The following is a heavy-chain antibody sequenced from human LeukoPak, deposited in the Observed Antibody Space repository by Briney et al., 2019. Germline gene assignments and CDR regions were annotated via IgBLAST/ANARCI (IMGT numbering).Heavy chain of an antibody. J-gene: IGHJ4*02. CDR1: GGSISSGGYY. Sequence: SQTLSLTCTVSGGSISSGGYYWSWIRQHPGKGLEWIGYIYYSGSTYYNPSLKSRVTISVDTSKNQFSLKLSSVTAADTAVYYCARGGPYDSARYGVYFDYWGQGTLVTVSS. D-gene: IGHD3-22*01. CDR2: IYYSGST. CDR3: ARGGPYDSARYGVYFDY. V-gene: IGHV4-31*03.